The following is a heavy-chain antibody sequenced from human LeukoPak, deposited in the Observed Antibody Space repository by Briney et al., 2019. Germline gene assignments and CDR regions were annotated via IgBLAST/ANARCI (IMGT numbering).Heavy chain of an antibody. D-gene: IGHD3-22*01. CDR1: GFTFSSYW. CDR2: IKQDGSEK. Sequence: PGGSLRLSCAASGFTFSSYWMSWVRQAPGKGLEWVANIKQDGSEKYYVDSVKGRFTISRDNAKNSLYLQMNSLRAEDTAVYYCARSTHYYDSSGYYRLEYYFDYWGQGTLVTVSS. J-gene: IGHJ4*02. CDR3: ARSTHYYDSSGYYRLEYYFDY. V-gene: IGHV3-7*01.